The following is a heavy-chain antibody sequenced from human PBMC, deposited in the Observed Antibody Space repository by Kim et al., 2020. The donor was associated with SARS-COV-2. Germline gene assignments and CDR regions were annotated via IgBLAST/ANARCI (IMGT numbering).Heavy chain of an antibody. CDR1: GFSFSAYN. CDR2: ISSSSSTI. CDR3: ARHGPDY. J-gene: IGHJ4*02. Sequence: GGSLRLSCAASGFSFSAYNMNWVRQAPGKGLEWISYISSSSSTIYYADSVKGRFTTSRDNAKNSLYLQMDSLRAEDTAVYYCARHGPDYWGQGPLVTVSS. V-gene: IGHV3-48*04.